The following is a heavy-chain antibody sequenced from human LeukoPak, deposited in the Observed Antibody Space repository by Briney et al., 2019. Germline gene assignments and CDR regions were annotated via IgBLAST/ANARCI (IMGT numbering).Heavy chain of an antibody. Sequence: PGGSLRLSCAASGFTFSSYSMNWVRQAPGKGLEWVSSISSSSSYIYYADSVKGRFTISRDNAKNSLYLQMNSLRAEDTAVYYCARTLDTVPAASPASYWGQGTLVTVSS. CDR2: ISSSSSYI. V-gene: IGHV3-21*01. CDR1: GFTFSSYS. CDR3: ARTLDTVPAASPASY. D-gene: IGHD2-2*01. J-gene: IGHJ4*02.